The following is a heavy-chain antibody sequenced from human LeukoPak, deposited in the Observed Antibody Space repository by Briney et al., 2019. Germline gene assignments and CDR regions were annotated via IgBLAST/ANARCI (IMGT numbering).Heavy chain of an antibody. J-gene: IGHJ4*02. D-gene: IGHD7-27*01. CDR1: GGSISSSSYY. V-gene: IGHV4-39*07. CDR2: IYYSGST. CDR3: ASNTGTVFDY. Sequence: ASETLSLTCTVSGGSISSSSYYWGWIRQPPGKGLEWIGSIYYSGSTYYNPSLKSRVTISLEMSKHQFSLNLTSVTAADTAVYYCASNTGTVFDYWGQGALVTVSS.